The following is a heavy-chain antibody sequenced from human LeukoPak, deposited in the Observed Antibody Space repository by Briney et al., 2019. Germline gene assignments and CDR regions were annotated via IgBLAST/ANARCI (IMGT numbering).Heavy chain of an antibody. D-gene: IGHD3-22*01. J-gene: IGHJ4*02. Sequence: GGSLRLSCAASGFTFNNYWMHWVRQAPGKGLVWVSGINSDGSSATYADSVKDRFTISRDNAKNTLYLEMNSLRAEDMAVYYCAIGVVITTAFDNWGQGTLVTVSS. CDR2: INSDGSSA. CDR1: GFTFNNYW. V-gene: IGHV3-74*01. CDR3: AIGVVITTAFDN.